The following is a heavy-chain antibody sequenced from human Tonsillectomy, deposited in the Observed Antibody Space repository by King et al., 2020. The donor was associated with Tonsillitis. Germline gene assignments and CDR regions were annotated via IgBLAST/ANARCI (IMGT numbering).Heavy chain of an antibody. CDR1: GGSVSSGGYF. Sequence: VQLQESGPGLVKPSETLSLTCSVSGGSVSSGGYFWSWIRQPPGKGLEWIGFVHDSGRTNYNPSLKSRVSIPLYASKNQFSLKLTSLTTADTAVYYCARDQHGSWFDPWGQGTPVTVSS. CDR3: ARDQHGSWFDP. CDR2: VHDSGRT. V-gene: IGHV4-61*08. D-gene: IGHD1-14*01. J-gene: IGHJ5*02.